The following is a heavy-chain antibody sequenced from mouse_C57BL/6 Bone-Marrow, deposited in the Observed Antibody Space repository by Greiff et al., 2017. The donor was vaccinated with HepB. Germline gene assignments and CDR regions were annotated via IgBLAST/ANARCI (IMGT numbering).Heavy chain of an antibody. CDR3: ARGDYGSSSSY. J-gene: IGHJ2*01. Sequence: EVKLQESGGGLVQPGGSLKLSCAASGFTFSDYYMYWVRQTPEKRLEWVAYISNGGGSTYYPDTVKGRFTISRDNAKNTLYLQMSRLKSEDTAMYYCARGDYGSSSSYWGQGTTLTVSS. CDR1: GFTFSDYY. V-gene: IGHV5-12*01. CDR2: ISNGGGST. D-gene: IGHD1-1*01.